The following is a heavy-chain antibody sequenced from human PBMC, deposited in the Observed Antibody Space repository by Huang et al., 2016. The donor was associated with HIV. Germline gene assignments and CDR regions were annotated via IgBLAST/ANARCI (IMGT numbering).Heavy chain of an antibody. CDR1: GGTFSNYA. V-gene: IGHV1-69*13. CDR2: IIPLFGTT. J-gene: IGHJ4*02. Sequence: QVRLVQSGAEVKKPGSSVKVSCKASGGTFSNYAISWVRQAPGQGLEWMGGIIPLFGTTHKAQKFKGRVTIVADESTSTAYMELSSLRSEDTAIYYCARDRGYYGSGSYTLWGQGTLVTVSS. CDR3: ARDRGYYGSGSYTL. D-gene: IGHD3-10*01.